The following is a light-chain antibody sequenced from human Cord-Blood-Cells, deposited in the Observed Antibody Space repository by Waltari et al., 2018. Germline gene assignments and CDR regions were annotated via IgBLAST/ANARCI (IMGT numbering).Light chain of an antibody. Sequence: QSALTQPASVSGSPGQSITISCTGTSSDVGSYNLVSWYQQHPGKAPNTMIYEGSKRPSGVSNRVSGAKSGNTASLTSSGLQAEDEADYYCCSYAGSWVFGGGTKLTVL. CDR1: SSDVGSYNL. J-gene: IGLJ3*02. CDR2: EGS. CDR3: CSYAGSWV. V-gene: IGLV2-23*01.